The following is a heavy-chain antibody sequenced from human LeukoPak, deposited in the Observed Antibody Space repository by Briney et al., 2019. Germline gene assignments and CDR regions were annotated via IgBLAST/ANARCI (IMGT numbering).Heavy chain of an antibody. CDR1: GGSIINSNW. CDR2: IDHSGST. CDR3: ARGPRATGYSYGYSLDP. Sequence: SGTLSLTCAVSGGSIINSNWWSWVRQPPGKGLEWIGEIDHSGSTSYNPSLKSRVTMSVDRSQNQFSLKLSSVTAADTAVYYCARGPRATGYSYGYSLDPWGQGTLVTVSS. V-gene: IGHV4-4*02. D-gene: IGHD5-18*01. J-gene: IGHJ5*02.